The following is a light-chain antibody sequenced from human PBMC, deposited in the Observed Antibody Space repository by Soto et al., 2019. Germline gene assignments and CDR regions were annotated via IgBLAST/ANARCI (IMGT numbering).Light chain of an antibody. CDR1: SSNIGSNT. J-gene: IGLJ2*01. CDR2: SNN. V-gene: IGLV1-44*01. Sequence: QSVLTQPPSASGTPGQRVTISCSGSSSNIGSNTVNWYQQLPGTAPKLLIYSNNQRPSGVPDRFSGSKSGTSASLAISGLQSEDEADYYCAAWDDSLNGQVGGWTKLTVL. CDR3: AAWDDSLNGQ.